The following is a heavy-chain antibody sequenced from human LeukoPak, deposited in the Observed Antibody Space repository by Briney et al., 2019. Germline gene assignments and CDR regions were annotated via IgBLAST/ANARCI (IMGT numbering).Heavy chain of an antibody. V-gene: IGHV4-4*07. CDR3: ASDPTTVTSVFDS. Sequence: SETLSLTCTVSGVSISAYYWSWIRQSAGNGLEWIGRIYPGESIYATENSYYNPSLKSRISLPGDTSKNQLSLKLSSVTAADTAIYYCASDPTTVTSVFDSWGQGILVTVSS. CDR1: GVSISAYY. CDR2: IYPGESIYATENS. J-gene: IGHJ4*02. D-gene: IGHD4-17*01.